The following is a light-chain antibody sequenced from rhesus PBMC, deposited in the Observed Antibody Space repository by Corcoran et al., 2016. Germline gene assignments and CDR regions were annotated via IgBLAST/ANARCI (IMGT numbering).Light chain of an antibody. CDR1: QGISSW. CDR2: QAS. Sequence: DIQMTQSPSSLSASVGDRVTITCRASQGISSWLAWYQQRPGKALKLLIYQASSLQSGVPSRFSGSGSGTDFTLTIRSLQPEDFATYYCQQYNSAPFTFVPGTKRDIK. CDR3: QQYNSAPFT. V-gene: IGKV1-21*01. J-gene: IGKJ3*01.